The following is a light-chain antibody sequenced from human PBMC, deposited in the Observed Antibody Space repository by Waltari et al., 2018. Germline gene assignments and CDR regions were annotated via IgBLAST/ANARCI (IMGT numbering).Light chain of an antibody. CDR3: SSYASSKNLV. CDR1: SSDVGAYNY. J-gene: IGLJ2*01. V-gene: IGLV2-8*01. CDR2: EVT. Sequence: QSALTQPPSASGSPGQSVTISCTGTSSDVGAYNYVCWYQQHPGKAPRLIIYEVTKRPAGVPARCSGSKSVDTASLTVSGLQAEDEAEYYCSSYASSKNLVFGGGTKLTVL.